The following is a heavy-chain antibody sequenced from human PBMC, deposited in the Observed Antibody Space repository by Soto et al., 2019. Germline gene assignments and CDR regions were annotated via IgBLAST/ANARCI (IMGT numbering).Heavy chain of an antibody. CDR1: GFTFTKYS. Sequence: GGSLRLSCVTSGFTFTKYSMNWVRQAPGKGLEWVSYISYSGETKYYADSLKGRYAISRDDAKNSVYPQMNSLRDEDTAFYYCVRGVVVVVGSTAENFDHWGQGTLVTVSS. CDR3: VRGVVVVVGSTAENFDH. CDR2: ISYSGETK. V-gene: IGHV3-48*02. D-gene: IGHD2-15*01. J-gene: IGHJ4*02.